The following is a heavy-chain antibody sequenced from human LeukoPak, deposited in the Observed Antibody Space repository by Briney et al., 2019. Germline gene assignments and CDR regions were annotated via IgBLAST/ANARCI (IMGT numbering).Heavy chain of an antibody. V-gene: IGHV4-34*01. D-gene: IGHD2-2*01. CDR3: ARTLGYCSSTSCQSLDY. Sequence: SETLSLTCAVYGGSFSGYYWSWIRQPPGKGLEWIGEINHSGSTNYNPSLKSRVTISVDTSKNQFSLKLSSVTAADTAVYYCARTLGYCSSTSCQSLDYWGQGTLATVSS. CDR1: GGSFSGYY. J-gene: IGHJ4*02. CDR2: INHSGST.